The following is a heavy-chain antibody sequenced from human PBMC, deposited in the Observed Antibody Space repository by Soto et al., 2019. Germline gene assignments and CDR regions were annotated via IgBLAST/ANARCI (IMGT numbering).Heavy chain of an antibody. Sequence: SETLSLTCTVYGGSVSNSNYYWGWIRQSPGKGLEWIGSVYYRGRSYSKSSVKSRVTISVDTSKNQFSLNLNSVTASDTAVCYCVSQRTSVLTQAYFDYWGPGALVTVSS. V-gene: IGHV4-39*01. CDR1: GGSVSNSNYY. CDR3: VSQRTSVLTQAYFDY. J-gene: IGHJ4*02. D-gene: IGHD2-8*01. CDR2: VYYRGRS.